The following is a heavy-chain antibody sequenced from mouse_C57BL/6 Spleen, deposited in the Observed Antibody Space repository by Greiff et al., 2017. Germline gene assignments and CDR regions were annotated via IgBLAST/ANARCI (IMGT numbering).Heavy chain of an antibody. D-gene: IGHD3-2*02. Sequence: VQLQQPGAELVRPGSSVKLSCKASGYTFTSYWMHWVKQRPIQGLEWIGNIDPSDSETHYNQKFKDKATVTVDKSSSTAYMQLSSLTSEDSAVYYCARGTAQYYFDYWGQGTTLTVSS. CDR1: GYTFTSYW. CDR2: IDPSDSET. CDR3: ARGTAQYYFDY. V-gene: IGHV1-52*01. J-gene: IGHJ2*01.